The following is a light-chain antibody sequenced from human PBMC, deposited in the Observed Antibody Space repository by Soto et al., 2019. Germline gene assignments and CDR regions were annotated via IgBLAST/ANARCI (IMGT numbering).Light chain of an antibody. CDR2: GAS. CDR1: QSINNNY. J-gene: IGKJ1*01. Sequence: EIVLMQSPGTLSLPPGERAVLSCRASQSINNNYLAWYQRKPGRAPRLLIYGASSRATDIRHRFVGSGSGTDFNLTITRLEPDDFAVYFCQQYGSSPPTFGQGTKV. CDR3: QQYGSSPPT. V-gene: IGKV3-20*01.